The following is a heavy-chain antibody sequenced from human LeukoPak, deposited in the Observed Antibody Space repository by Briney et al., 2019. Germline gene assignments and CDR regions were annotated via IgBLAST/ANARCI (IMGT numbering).Heavy chain of an antibody. CDR2: ISGSGGST. CDR3: AKAFDFWSGYYNYYYGMDV. V-gene: IGHV3-23*01. D-gene: IGHD3-3*01. CDR1: GFTFSSYA. Sequence: GGSLSLSCAASGFTFSSYAMSWVRRAPGKGLEWVSAISGSGGSTYYADSVKGRFTISRDNSKNTLYLQMNSLRAEDTAVYYCAKAFDFWSGYYNYYYGMDVWGQGTTVTVSS. J-gene: IGHJ6*02.